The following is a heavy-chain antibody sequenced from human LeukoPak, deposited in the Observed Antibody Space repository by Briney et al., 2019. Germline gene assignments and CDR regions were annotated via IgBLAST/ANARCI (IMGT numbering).Heavy chain of an antibody. CDR2: ISSSSSYI. V-gene: IGHV3-21*01. Sequence: GGSLRLSCAASGFTFSSYSMNWVRQAPGKGLEWVSSISSSSSYIYYADSMKGRFTISRDNAKNSLYLQMNSLRAEDTAVYYCARGQLAAAGTGAFGYWGQGTLVTVSS. D-gene: IGHD6-13*01. CDR3: ARGQLAAAGTGAFGY. CDR1: GFTFSSYS. J-gene: IGHJ4*02.